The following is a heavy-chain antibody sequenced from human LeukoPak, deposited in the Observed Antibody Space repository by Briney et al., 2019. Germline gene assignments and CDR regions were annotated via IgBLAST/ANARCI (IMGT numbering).Heavy chain of an antibody. Sequence: SETLSLTCTVSGGSISSYYWNWMRQPPAKGMGWIGYIFRSGSTNYNPSLKSRVTISVDTSKNHFSLNLGSVTAADTAVYYCARGIVEGYSYGWFYYMDVWGKGTTVTVSS. V-gene: IGHV4-59*01. CDR3: ARGIVEGYSYGWFYYMDV. CDR1: GGSISSYY. CDR2: IFRSGST. D-gene: IGHD5-18*01. J-gene: IGHJ6*03.